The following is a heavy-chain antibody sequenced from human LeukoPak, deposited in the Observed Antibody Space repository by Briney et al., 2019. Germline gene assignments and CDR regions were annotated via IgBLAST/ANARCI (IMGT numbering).Heavy chain of an antibody. CDR3: ATLRVGGNQDFDP. D-gene: IGHD1-14*01. CDR2: INPNSGGT. V-gene: IGHV1-2*02. Sequence: ASVKVSCKASGYTFAGYYMHWVRQAPGQGLEWMGWINPNSGGTNYAQKFQGRVTMTRDTSISTAYMELSSLRAEDTAVYYCATLRVGGNQDFDPWGQGTLVTVSS. J-gene: IGHJ5*02. CDR1: GYTFAGYY.